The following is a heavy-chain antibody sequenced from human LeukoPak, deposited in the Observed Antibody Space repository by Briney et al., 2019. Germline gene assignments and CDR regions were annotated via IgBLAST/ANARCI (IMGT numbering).Heavy chain of an antibody. CDR1: GYTFTGYY. CDR3: ARDCTNGVSYGSIDY. J-gene: IGHJ4*02. CDR2: INPNSGGT. D-gene: IGHD2-8*01. Sequence: ASVKVSCKASGYTFTGYYMHWVRQAPGQGLEWLGRINPNSGGTNYAQKFQGGVTMTRDTSISTAYMELSMLRSDDTAVYYCARDCTNGVSYGSIDYCGQRTLVTVSS. V-gene: IGHV1-2*06.